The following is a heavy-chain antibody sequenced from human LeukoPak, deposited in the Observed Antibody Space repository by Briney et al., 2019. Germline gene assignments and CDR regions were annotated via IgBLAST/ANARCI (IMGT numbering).Heavy chain of an antibody. CDR2: IYYSGST. D-gene: IGHD3-3*01. CDR1: GGSISSGGYY. J-gene: IGHJ4*02. Sequence: SETLSLTCTVSGGSISSGGYYWSWIRQHPGKGLEWIGYIYYSGSTYYNPSLKSRVTISVDTSKNQFSLKLSSVTAADTAVYYCARGDFLEWFLDYWGQGTLVTVSS. CDR3: ARGDFLEWFLDY. V-gene: IGHV4-31*03.